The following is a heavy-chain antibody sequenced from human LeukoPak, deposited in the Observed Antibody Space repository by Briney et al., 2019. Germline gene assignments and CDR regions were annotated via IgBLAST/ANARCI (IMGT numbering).Heavy chain of an antibody. Sequence: PGGSLRLPCAASGFTFSSYAMSWVRQAPGKGLEWVSAISGSGGSTYYADSVKGRFTISRDNSKNTLYLQMNSLRAEDTAVYYCAKTTSQYDFWSGYYPLPDYWGQGTLVTVSS. D-gene: IGHD3-3*01. CDR1: GFTFSSYA. CDR2: ISGSGGST. V-gene: IGHV3-23*01. J-gene: IGHJ4*02. CDR3: AKTTSQYDFWSGYYPLPDY.